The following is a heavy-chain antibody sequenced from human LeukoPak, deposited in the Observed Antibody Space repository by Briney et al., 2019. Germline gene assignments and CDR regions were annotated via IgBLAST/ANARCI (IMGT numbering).Heavy chain of an antibody. D-gene: IGHD2-2*01. V-gene: IGHV3-48*04. J-gene: IGHJ2*01. Sequence: GGSLRLSCAASGFTFSSYSMNWVRQAPGKGLEWVSYISSSSSTIYYADSVKGRFTISRDNAKNSLYLQMNSLRAEDTAVYYCATLPSSSLLGWYFDLWGRGTLVTVSS. CDR3: ATLPSSSLLGWYFDL. CDR1: GFTFSSYS. CDR2: ISSSSSTI.